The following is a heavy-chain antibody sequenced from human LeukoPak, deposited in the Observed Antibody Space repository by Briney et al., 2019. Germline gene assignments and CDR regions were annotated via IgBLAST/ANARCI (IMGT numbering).Heavy chain of an antibody. J-gene: IGHJ4*02. CDR1: GGSISSYY. CDR3: AREGYCTNGACHAGYYFDY. CDR2: IYYSRST. Sequence: PSETLSLTCTVSGGSISSYYWSWIRQPPGKGLEWIGYIYYSRSTNYNPSLKSRVTISVDTSKNQFSLKLSSVTAADTAVYYCAREGYCTNGACHAGYYFDYWGQGTLVTVSS. D-gene: IGHD2-8*01. V-gene: IGHV4-59*01.